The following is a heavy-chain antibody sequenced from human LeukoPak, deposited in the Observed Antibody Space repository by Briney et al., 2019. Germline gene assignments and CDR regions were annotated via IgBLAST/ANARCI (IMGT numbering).Heavy chain of an antibody. CDR3: AKDPSSTSTPDY. D-gene: IGHD2-2*01. V-gene: IGHV3-30*18. J-gene: IGHJ4*02. CDR1: GFTFSSYG. Sequence: GGSLRLSCAASGFTFSSYGMHWVRQVPGKGLEWVAVISYDGSNKYYADSVKGRFTISRGNSKNTLYLQMNSLRAEDTAVYYCAKDPSSTSTPDYWGQGTLVTVSS. CDR2: ISYDGSNK.